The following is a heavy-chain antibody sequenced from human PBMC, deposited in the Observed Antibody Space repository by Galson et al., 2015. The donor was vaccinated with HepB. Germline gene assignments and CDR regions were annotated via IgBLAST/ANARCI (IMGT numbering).Heavy chain of an antibody. CDR2: ISWDGGST. Sequence: SLRLSCAASGFTFDDYAMHWVRQAPGKGLKWVSLISWDGGSTYYADSVKGRFTISRDNSKNSLYLQMNSLRAEDTALYYCAKGAIAVAGNGGDFDYWGQGTLVTVSS. V-gene: IGHV3-43D*03. CDR3: AKGAIAVAGNGGDFDY. J-gene: IGHJ4*02. D-gene: IGHD6-19*01. CDR1: GFTFDDYA.